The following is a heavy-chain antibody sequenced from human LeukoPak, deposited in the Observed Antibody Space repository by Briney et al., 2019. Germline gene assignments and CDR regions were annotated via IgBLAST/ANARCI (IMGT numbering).Heavy chain of an antibody. CDR1: GGSISSYY. Sequence: SETLSLTCTVSGGSISSYYWSWIRQPPGKGLEWIGYIYYSGSTNYNPSLKSRVTISVDTSKNQFSLKLSSVTAADTAVYYCAREAGYSSGWFGEKEEGYFDYWGQGTLVTVSS. CDR3: AREAGYSSGWFGEKEEGYFDY. J-gene: IGHJ4*02. V-gene: IGHV4-59*01. D-gene: IGHD6-19*01. CDR2: IYYSGST.